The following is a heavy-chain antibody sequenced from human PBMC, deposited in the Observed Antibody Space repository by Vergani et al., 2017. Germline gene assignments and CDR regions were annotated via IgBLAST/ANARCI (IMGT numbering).Heavy chain of an antibody. J-gene: IGHJ4*02. D-gene: IGHD6-19*01. CDR3: ARHQYQWRVLNGFDY. V-gene: IGHV4-38-2*01. CDR1: GYSISSGYY. Sequence: QVQLQESGPGLVKPSETLSLTCAVSGYSISSGYYWGWIRQPPGKGLVWIGSILHSGSTYYNPSLKSRVTISVDTSKNQFSLKLSAVTATDTAVYYCARHQYQWRVLNGFDYWGQGSLVTVSS. CDR2: ILHSGST.